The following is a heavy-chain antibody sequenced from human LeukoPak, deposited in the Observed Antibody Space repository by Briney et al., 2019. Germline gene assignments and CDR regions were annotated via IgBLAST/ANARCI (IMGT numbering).Heavy chain of an antibody. Sequence: PSETLSLTCTVSGSSISSDYYWGWIRQPPGKGLEWIGSIYDSGSAYYNPSLKSRVVISADPSKNQFSLKLRSVTAADTAVYYCARATGCGGGGCPISHFYYYYQMDVWGKGTSVTVSS. J-gene: IGHJ6*03. CDR3: ARATGCGGGGCPISHFYYYYQMDV. CDR1: GSSISSDYY. D-gene: IGHD2-15*01. V-gene: IGHV4-38-2*02. CDR2: IYDSGSA.